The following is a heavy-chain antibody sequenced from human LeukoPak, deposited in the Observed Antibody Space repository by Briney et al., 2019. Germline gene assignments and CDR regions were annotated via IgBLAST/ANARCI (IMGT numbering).Heavy chain of an antibody. CDR3: AKERRITMAGTVDYFDY. CDR1: GFTFSSYA. Sequence: GGSLRLSCAASGFTFSSYAMSWVRQAPGKGLEWVSAISGSGGSTYYADSVKGRFTISRDNSKNTLYLQMNSLRAADTAVYYCAKERRITMAGTVDYFDYWGQGTLVTVSS. J-gene: IGHJ4*02. CDR2: ISGSGGST. D-gene: IGHD6-19*01. V-gene: IGHV3-23*01.